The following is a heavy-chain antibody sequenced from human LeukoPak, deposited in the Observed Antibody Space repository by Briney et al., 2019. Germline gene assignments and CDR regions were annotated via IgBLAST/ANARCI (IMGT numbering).Heavy chain of an antibody. CDR1: GFTFSNYE. CDR3: AELGITMIGGV. V-gene: IGHV3-21*01. CDR2: ISGSTTDI. J-gene: IGHJ6*04. Sequence: PGGSLRLSCEASGFTFSNYEMNWVRQAPGKGLEWVSYISGSTTDIYYADSVKGRFTISRDNAKNSLYLQMNSLRAEDTAVYYCAELGITMIGGVWGKGTTVTISS. D-gene: IGHD3-10*02.